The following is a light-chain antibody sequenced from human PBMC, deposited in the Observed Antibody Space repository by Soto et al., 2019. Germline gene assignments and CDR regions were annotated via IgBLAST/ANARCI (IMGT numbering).Light chain of an antibody. Sequence: QSALTQPASVSGSPGQSIAISCTGTRSDVGAYNYVSWYQQHPGKAPKLMISEVTNRPSGVSDRFSGSKSGNTASLTISGLQAEDEADYYCSSYTTSAPDVFGSGTKLTVL. J-gene: IGLJ1*01. CDR1: RSDVGAYNY. CDR3: SSYTTSAPDV. CDR2: EVT. V-gene: IGLV2-14*01.